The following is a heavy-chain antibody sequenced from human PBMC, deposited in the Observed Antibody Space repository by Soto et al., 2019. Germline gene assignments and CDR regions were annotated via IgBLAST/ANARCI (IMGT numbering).Heavy chain of an antibody. D-gene: IGHD3-22*01. Sequence: QVQLVESGGGVVQPGRSLRLSCAASGFTFSSYAMHWVRQAPGKGLEWVAVISYDGSNKYYADSVKGRFTISRDNSKNTLYLQMNSLRAEDTAVYYCARDKSATYYYDSSGYSGDAFDIWGQGTMVTVSS. V-gene: IGHV3-30-3*01. CDR2: ISYDGSNK. CDR1: GFTFSSYA. CDR3: ARDKSATYYYDSSGYSGDAFDI. J-gene: IGHJ3*02.